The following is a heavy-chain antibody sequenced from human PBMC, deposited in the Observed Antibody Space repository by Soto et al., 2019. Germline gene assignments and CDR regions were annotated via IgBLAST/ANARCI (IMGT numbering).Heavy chain of an antibody. V-gene: IGHV4-31*03. CDR3: ARMYSSGSGWFHP. J-gene: IGHJ5*02. CDR1: GYSITAGGYY. CDR2: FYSSGSI. Sequence: PSETLSLTCFVSGYSITAGGYYWSWIRHHPGKGLEWIGSFYSSGSIIYNPSLRSRVSICGDTSSNQFSMSLTSVTAADTARYYCARMYSSGSGWFHPWGQGTLVTVSS. D-gene: IGHD6-19*01.